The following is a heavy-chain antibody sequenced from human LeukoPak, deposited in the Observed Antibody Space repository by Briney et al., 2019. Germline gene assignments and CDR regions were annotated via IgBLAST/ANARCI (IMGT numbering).Heavy chain of an antibody. V-gene: IGHV1-18*01. CDR1: GYTFTSYG. CDR3: SYCSGGSCPFDY. D-gene: IGHD2-15*01. Sequence: GASVKVSCKASGYTFTSYGISWVRQAPGQGLEWMGWISAYNGNTNYAQKFQGRVTMTRDTSISTAYMELSRLRSDDTAVYYCSYCSGGSCPFDYWGQGTLVTVSS. CDR2: ISAYNGNT. J-gene: IGHJ4*02.